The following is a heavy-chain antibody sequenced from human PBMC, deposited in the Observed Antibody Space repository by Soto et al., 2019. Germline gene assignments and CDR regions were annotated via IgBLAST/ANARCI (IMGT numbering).Heavy chain of an antibody. CDR1: GFTFSSYA. D-gene: IGHD6-25*01. Sequence: GGSLRLSCSASGFTFSSYAMHWVRQAPGKGLERVAVISYDGSNKYYADSVKGRFTISRDNSKNTLYLQMNSLRAEDTDVYYCARGGSANFDYWGQGTLVTVSS. V-gene: IGHV3-30-3*01. CDR3: ARGGSANFDY. J-gene: IGHJ4*02. CDR2: ISYDGSNK.